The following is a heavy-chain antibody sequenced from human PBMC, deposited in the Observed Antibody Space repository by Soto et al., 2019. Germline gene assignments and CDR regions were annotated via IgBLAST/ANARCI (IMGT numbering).Heavy chain of an antibody. V-gene: IGHV4-30-4*01. CDR3: ARNGALDY. CDR1: GGSISSGDYY. Sequence: QVQLQESGPGLVKPSQTLSLTCTVCGGSISSGDYYWSWIRQPPGKGLEWIGYILYSGTTNYNPSLESRLTISVDTSKNQFSLKLTSVTAADTAVYYCARNGALDYWGRGTLVTVSS. D-gene: IGHD2-8*01. J-gene: IGHJ4*02. CDR2: ILYSGTT.